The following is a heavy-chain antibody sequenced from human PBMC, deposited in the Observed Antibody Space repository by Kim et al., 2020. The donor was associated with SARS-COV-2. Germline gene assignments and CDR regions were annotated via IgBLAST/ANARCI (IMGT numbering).Heavy chain of an antibody. CDR3: ARDPTSIASAGPLHE. J-gene: IGHJ4*02. V-gene: IGHV3-21*01. Sequence: GGSLRLSCAASGFTFSSYSMNWVRQAPGKGLEWVSSISTRGRYTFYSDSVKGRFTLSRDDAKNSLYLEMNSLRAEDTAVYYCARDPTSIASAGPLHEWGQGTLVIVSS. CDR2: ISTRGRYT. CDR1: GFTFSSYS. D-gene: IGHD6-13*01.